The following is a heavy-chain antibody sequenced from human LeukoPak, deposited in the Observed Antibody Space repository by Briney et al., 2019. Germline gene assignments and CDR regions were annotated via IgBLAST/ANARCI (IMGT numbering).Heavy chain of an antibody. V-gene: IGHV5-51*01. J-gene: IGHJ4*02. CDR2: IYPGDSDT. Sequence: GESLKISCKGSGYSFSTYWIAWVRLMPGKGLEWMGIIYPGDSDTRYSPSFQGQVTISADKSISTAYLQWSSLKASDTAMYYCARLLEGVAGTWGYWGQGTLVTVSS. CDR1: GYSFSTYW. D-gene: IGHD6-19*01. CDR3: ARLLEGVAGTWGY.